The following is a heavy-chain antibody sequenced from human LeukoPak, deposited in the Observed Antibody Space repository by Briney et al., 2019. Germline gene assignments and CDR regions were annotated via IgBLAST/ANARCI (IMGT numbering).Heavy chain of an antibody. J-gene: IGHJ4*02. CDR2: IYPGDSDT. D-gene: IGHD6-13*01. CDR1: GYSFTSFW. V-gene: IGHV5-51*01. CDR3: ATALFSSTWYAGSDY. Sequence: GESLKISCKGSGYSFTSFWIGWVRQMPGKGLEWMGVIYPGDSDTRYSPSFQGQVTISADKSINTAYLQWSSLKASDTAMYHCATALFSSTWYAGSDYWGQGTLVTVSS.